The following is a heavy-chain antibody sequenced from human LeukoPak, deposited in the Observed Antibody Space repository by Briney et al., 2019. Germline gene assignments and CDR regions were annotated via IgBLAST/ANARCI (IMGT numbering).Heavy chain of an antibody. V-gene: IGHV3-23*01. J-gene: IGHJ4*02. D-gene: IGHD1-26*01. Sequence: GGSLRLSCAASGFAFSNYAMSWVRQAPGKGLEWVSSISGGAANTWYADSVEGRFTISRDNSKDTLFLQMNSLRAEDTAVYYCAKVRGFGLVPNDYWGQGALVIVSS. CDR2: ISGGAANT. CDR1: GFAFSNYA. CDR3: AKVRGFGLVPNDY.